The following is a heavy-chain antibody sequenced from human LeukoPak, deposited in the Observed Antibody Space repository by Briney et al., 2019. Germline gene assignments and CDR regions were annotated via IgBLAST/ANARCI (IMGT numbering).Heavy chain of an antibody. V-gene: IGHV3-48*03. D-gene: IGHD6-6*01. CDR1: GINFSSYE. Sequence: PGGSLRLSCAASGINFSSYEMNWVRQAPGKGLEWVSSISSSGSTIYYADSVKGRFTISRDNAKNSLYLQMSSLRVEDTAVYYCTRDPRHFDSCGQGTLVTVSS. J-gene: IGHJ5*01. CDR3: TRDPRHFDS. CDR2: ISSSGSTI.